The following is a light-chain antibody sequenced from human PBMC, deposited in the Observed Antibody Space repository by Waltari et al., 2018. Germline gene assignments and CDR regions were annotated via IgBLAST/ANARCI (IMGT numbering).Light chain of an antibody. CDR3: QQYFLTPT. CDR1: RTLLYSSHNKNY. CDR2: WAS. V-gene: IGKV4-1*01. Sequence: DIVMTQSPDSLAVSLGERATIHCTSSRTLLYSSHNKNYLAWYQQKPGQPPKLLFYWASTRESGVPDRFSGGGSGTDFTLTISSLQAEDVAVYYCQQYFLTPTFGLGTRVEVK. J-gene: IGKJ1*01.